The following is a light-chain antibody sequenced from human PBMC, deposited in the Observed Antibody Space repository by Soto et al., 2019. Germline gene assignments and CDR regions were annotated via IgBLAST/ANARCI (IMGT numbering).Light chain of an antibody. CDR3: QPYGSSPMP. CDR2: GAS. CDR1: QSVSSNY. J-gene: IGKJ5*01. Sequence: DIVTTWSPATMSARTRPRATLSGRASQSVSSNYLSWYQQKPGHAHRLLIYGASSRATGIPDRFSGSGSGTDFTLTISRLEPEDFAVYYCQPYGSSPMPFGNGIRVEIK. V-gene: IGKV3-20*01.